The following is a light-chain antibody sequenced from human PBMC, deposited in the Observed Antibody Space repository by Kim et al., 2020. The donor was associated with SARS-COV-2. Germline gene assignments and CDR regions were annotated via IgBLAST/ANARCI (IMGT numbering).Light chain of an antibody. CDR2: GNN. V-gene: IGLV1-40*01. Sequence: QSVLTQPPSVSGAPGQRATISCTGSSSNIGAGYDVHWYQHIPGTAPKLLIYGNNNRPSGVPDRFSGSKSGTSASLTITGLQTEDEADYYCQSYDGSLSADYVFGTGTKVTVL. J-gene: IGLJ1*01. CDR1: SSNIGAGYD. CDR3: QSYDGSLSADYV.